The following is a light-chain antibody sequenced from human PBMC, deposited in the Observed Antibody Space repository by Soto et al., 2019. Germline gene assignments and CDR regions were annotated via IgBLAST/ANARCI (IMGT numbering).Light chain of an antibody. CDR3: QQRSNWPPYT. J-gene: IGKJ2*01. CDR2: DAS. Sequence: EIVLTQSPATLSLSPGERATLSCRASQSVSSYLAWYQQKPGQAPRLLIYDASNRATGIPARFSVSGYGTDFTLTISSLEPEDFAVYYCQQRSNWPPYTFGQGTKLEIK. V-gene: IGKV3-11*01. CDR1: QSVSSY.